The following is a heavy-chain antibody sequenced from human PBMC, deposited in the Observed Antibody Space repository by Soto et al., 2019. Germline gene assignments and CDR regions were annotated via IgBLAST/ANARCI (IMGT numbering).Heavy chain of an antibody. CDR3: ARDYSGYEVYGMDV. Sequence: SETLSLTCAVYGGSFSGYYWSWIRQPPGKGLEWIGEINHSGSTNYNPSLKSRVTISVDTSKNQFSLKLSSVTAADTAVYYCARDYSGYEVYGMDVWGQGTTVTVSS. CDR2: INHSGST. D-gene: IGHD5-12*01. J-gene: IGHJ6*02. V-gene: IGHV4-34*01. CDR1: GGSFSGYY.